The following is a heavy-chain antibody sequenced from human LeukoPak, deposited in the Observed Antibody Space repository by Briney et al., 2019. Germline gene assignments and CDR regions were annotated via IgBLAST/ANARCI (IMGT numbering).Heavy chain of an antibody. CDR2: ISTYNGNT. CDR3: AMEVYYGSGSYYNGYNWFDP. V-gene: IGHV1-18*01. CDR1: GYTFTKYG. Sequence: EASVKVSCKASGYTFTKYGITWVRQAPGQGLEWMGWISTYNGNTNYAQKLQGRVTITADKSTSTAYMELSSLRSEDTAVYYCAMEVYYGSGSYYNGYNWFDPWGQGTLVTVSS. J-gene: IGHJ5*02. D-gene: IGHD3-10*01.